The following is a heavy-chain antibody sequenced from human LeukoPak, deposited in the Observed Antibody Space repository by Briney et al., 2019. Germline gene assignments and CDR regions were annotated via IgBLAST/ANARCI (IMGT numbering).Heavy chain of an antibody. CDR1: GFTFSSSA. Sequence: PGGSLRLSCAASGFTFSSSAMSWVRQAPGKGLEWVSSIRGSGDSTYHADSVKGRFTISRDSSKNTLYLQMSGLRAEDTDVYYCAKDKGRVTIAAPKDAFDIWGQGTMVTVSS. CDR2: IRGSGDST. D-gene: IGHD6-6*01. CDR3: AKDKGRVTIAAPKDAFDI. J-gene: IGHJ3*02. V-gene: IGHV3-23*01.